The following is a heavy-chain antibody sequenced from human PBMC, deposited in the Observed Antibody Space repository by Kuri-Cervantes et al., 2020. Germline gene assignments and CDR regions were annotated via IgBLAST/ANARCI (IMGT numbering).Heavy chain of an antibody. V-gene: IGHV4-34*01. CDR1: GGSFSGYY. D-gene: IGHD3-10*01. Sequence: SQTLSLTCAVYGGSFSGYYWSWIRQPSGKGLEWIGEINHSGSTNYNPSLKSRVTISVDTSKNQFSLKLSSVTAADTAVYYCARHRLEWGSGSRYYYGMDVWGQGTTVTVSS. CDR3: ARHRLEWGSGSRYYYGMDV. CDR2: INHSGST. J-gene: IGHJ6*02.